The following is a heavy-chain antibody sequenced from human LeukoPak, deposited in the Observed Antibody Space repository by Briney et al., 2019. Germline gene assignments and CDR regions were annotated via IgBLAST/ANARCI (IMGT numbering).Heavy chain of an antibody. D-gene: IGHD4-17*01. CDR1: GFTFSRYS. V-gene: IGHV3-21*01. CDR2: ISSSSSSI. J-gene: IGHJ4*02. CDR3: ARPPYGDYGGSFDY. Sequence: GGSRRLSCAASGFTFSRYSMDWVRQAPGKGLEWVSSISSSSSSIYYADSGKGRFTISRENAKNSLYRRRNSVRADATGLYYSARPPYGDYGGSFDYWGQGTLVPVSS.